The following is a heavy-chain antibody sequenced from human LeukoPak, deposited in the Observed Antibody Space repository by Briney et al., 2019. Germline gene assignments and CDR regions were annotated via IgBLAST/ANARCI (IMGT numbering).Heavy chain of an antibody. Sequence: GGSLRLSCAASEFSVGSNYMTWVRQAPGKGLEWVSLIYSGGSTYYADSVKGRFTISRDNSKNTLYLQMNSLRAEDTAVYYCARRSAAKDAFDIWGQGTMVTVSS. J-gene: IGHJ3*02. CDR3: ARRSAAKDAFDI. V-gene: IGHV3-66*01. CDR1: EFSVGSNY. CDR2: IYSGGST. D-gene: IGHD6-25*01.